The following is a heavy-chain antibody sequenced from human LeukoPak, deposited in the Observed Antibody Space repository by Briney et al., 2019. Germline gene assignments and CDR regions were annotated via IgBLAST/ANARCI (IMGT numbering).Heavy chain of an antibody. CDR2: IYYSGST. V-gene: IGHV4-4*02. CDR3: ARSGSDSAYYYYMDV. Sequence: PSETLSLTCAVSGGSISSSNWWSWVRQSPGKGLEWIGYIYYSGSTNYNPSLKSRVTISVDTSKNQFSLKLSSVTAADTAVYYCARSGSDSAYYYYMDVWGKGTTVTISS. D-gene: IGHD3-10*01. J-gene: IGHJ6*03. CDR1: GGSISSSNW.